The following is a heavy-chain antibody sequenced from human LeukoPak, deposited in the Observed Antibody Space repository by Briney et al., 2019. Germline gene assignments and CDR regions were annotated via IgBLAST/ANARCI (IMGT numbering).Heavy chain of an antibody. CDR2: IYYSGST. J-gene: IGHJ2*01. D-gene: IGHD6-13*01. CDR3: ARAAAAADHQWYFDL. Sequence: PSETLSLTCTVSGGSISSYYWSWIRQPPGKGLEWIGYIYYSGSTNYNPSLKSRVTISVDTSKNQFSLKLSSVTAADTAMYYCARAAAAADHQWYFDLWGRGTLVTVSS. CDR1: GGSISSYY. V-gene: IGHV4-59*12.